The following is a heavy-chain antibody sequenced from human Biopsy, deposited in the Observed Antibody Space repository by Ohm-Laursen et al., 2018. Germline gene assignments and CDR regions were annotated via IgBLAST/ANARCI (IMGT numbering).Heavy chain of an antibody. Sequence: SETLSLTCTVYSGSISSYYWSWIRQPPGKGLEWIGYMSNSGSTNYNPSLKTRVTISLDTPKNQFSLKLSSVTAADTAVYYCVRVSVTAYTLRCWVFDLWGRGTLVTVSS. CDR2: MSNSGST. J-gene: IGHJ2*01. CDR1: SGSISSYY. D-gene: IGHD2-21*02. V-gene: IGHV4-59*01. CDR3: VRVSVTAYTLRCWVFDL.